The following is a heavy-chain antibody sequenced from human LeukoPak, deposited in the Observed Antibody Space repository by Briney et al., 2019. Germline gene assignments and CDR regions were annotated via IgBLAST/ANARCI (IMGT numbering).Heavy chain of an antibody. J-gene: IGHJ4*02. CDR3: ARGGAYYDSSGYYVIDY. Sequence: PSETLSLTCTVSGGSISSYYWSWIRQPPGKGLEWIGYIYYSGSTNYNPSLKSRVTISVDTSKNQFSLKLSSVTAADTAVYYCARGGAYYDSSGYYVIDYWGQGTLVTVSS. CDR1: GGSISSYY. D-gene: IGHD3-22*01. CDR2: IYYSGST. V-gene: IGHV4-59*01.